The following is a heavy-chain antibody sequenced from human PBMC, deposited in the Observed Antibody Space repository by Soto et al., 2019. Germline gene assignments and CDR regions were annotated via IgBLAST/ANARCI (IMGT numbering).Heavy chain of an antibody. CDR3: AREVYCSSTSCSRNHEDY. CDR2: INHSGST. D-gene: IGHD2-2*01. CDR1: GGSFSGYY. Sequence: SETLSLTCAVYGGSFSGYYWSWIRQPPGKGLEWIGEINHSGSTNYNPSLKSRVTISVDTSKNQFSLKLSSVTAADTAVYYCAREVYCSSTSCSRNHEDYWGQGTLVTVSS. J-gene: IGHJ4*02. V-gene: IGHV4-34*01.